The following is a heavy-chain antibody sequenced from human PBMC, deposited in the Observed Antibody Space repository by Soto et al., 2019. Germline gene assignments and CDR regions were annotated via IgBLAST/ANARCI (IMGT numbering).Heavy chain of an antibody. D-gene: IGHD7-27*01. Sequence: FSIITYNMNWILQATGKGLEWISYITSSGSTISYADSVRGRFTISRDNAKNSLYLQMNSLSAEDTAVYYCSKEAWADYLAYWGQGILVTVSS. V-gene: IGHV3-11*01. CDR3: SKEAWADYLAY. CDR2: ITSSGSTI. CDR1: FSIITYN. J-gene: IGHJ4*02.